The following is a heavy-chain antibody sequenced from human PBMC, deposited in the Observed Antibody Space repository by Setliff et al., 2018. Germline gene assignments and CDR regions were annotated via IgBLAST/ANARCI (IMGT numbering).Heavy chain of an antibody. V-gene: IGHV4-59*12. D-gene: IGHD2-2*01. CDR2: IQKSGGT. J-gene: IGHJ3*02. Sequence: SETLSLTCNVSGVSISSYYWSWIRQPPGKGLESIGYIQKSGGTNYNPALKSRVTISVDTSTNQFSLKLRSVTAADTAVYYCARGRMRGSCSGPSCTYDPFDIWGQGTPVTVSS. CDR3: ARGRMRGSCSGPSCTYDPFDI. CDR1: GVSISSYY.